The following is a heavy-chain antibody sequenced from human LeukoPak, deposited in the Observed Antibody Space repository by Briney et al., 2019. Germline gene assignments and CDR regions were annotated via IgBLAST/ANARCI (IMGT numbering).Heavy chain of an antibody. CDR1: GYTFTSYW. Sequence: GESLKISCKASGYTFTSYWIAWVRQMPGKGLEWMGIIYPRDSDTRYSPSFQGQVTISADKSIGTVYLRWSSLKASDAAMYYCARQTGTSFDLWGRGTLVTVSS. D-gene: IGHD1-14*01. CDR2: IYPRDSDT. CDR3: ARQTGTSFDL. J-gene: IGHJ2*01. V-gene: IGHV5-51*01.